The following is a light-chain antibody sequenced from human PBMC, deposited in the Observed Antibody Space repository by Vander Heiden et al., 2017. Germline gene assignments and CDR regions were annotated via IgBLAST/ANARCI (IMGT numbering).Light chain of an antibody. CDR1: QYISNY. J-gene: IGKJ4*01. CDR2: AAS. Sequence: DIQMTQSPSSLSASVGDRVTITCRASQYISNYLKWYQRKPGKAPKLLIYAASNLQSGVPSRFSGSGSGTDFTLTISSLQPEDFATYYCQQSFTTPLTFGGGTKVEIK. CDR3: QQSFTTPLT. V-gene: IGKV1-39*01.